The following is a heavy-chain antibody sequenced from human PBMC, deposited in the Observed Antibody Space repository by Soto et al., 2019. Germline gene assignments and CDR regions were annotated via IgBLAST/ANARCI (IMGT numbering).Heavy chain of an antibody. J-gene: IGHJ3*02. V-gene: IGHV1-69*13. CDR3: ARDPLWVAGGDCCAFDI. D-gene: IGHD2-21*02. Sequence: SVKVSCKASGGTFSSYAISWVRQAPGQGLEWMGGIIPIFGTANYAQKFQGRVTITADESTSTAYMELSSLRSEDTAVYYCARDPLWVAGGDCCAFDIWGQGTMVTVSS. CDR1: GGTFSSYA. CDR2: IIPIFGTA.